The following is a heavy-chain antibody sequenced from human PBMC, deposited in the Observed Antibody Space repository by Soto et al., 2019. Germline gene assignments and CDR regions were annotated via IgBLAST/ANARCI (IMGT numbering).Heavy chain of an antibody. Sequence: SVTLTLTCTVSGGSISSSAYYWGWKRQPPGKGLEGIGNFHYSGNTYYDSSLKSRVTISVDTYKNQFSLKLSSVTAADTAVYYCASQHYYDSSGYYVGYWGQGTLVTVSS. V-gene: IGHV4-39*01. D-gene: IGHD3-22*01. J-gene: IGHJ4*02. CDR1: GGSISSSAYY. CDR2: FHYSGNT. CDR3: ASQHYYDSSGYYVGY.